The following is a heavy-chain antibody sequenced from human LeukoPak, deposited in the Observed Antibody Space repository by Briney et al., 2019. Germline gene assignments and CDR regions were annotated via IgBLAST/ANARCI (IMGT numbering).Heavy chain of an antibody. V-gene: IGHV3-23*01. Sequence: GGSLRLSCAASGFTFVNYAMSWVRQAPGKGLEWVSAVVGAGTTTFYADSVKGRFTISRDNSKNTVYLQINSLRAGDTAVYYCAKARLSTGWAYNDYWGQGTLVTVSS. J-gene: IGHJ4*02. CDR2: VVGAGTTT. CDR3: AKARLSTGWAYNDY. D-gene: IGHD6-19*01. CDR1: GFTFVNYA.